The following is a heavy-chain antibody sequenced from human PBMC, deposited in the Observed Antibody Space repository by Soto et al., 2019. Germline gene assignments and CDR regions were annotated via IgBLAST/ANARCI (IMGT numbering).Heavy chain of an antibody. CDR1: GFTFSSYS. CDR2: ISSSSSYI. D-gene: IGHD3-3*01. J-gene: IGHJ4*02. CDR3: ARSWSPHRRYYDFWSGPTDY. V-gene: IGHV3-21*01. Sequence: GGSLRLSCAASGFTFSSYSMNWVRQAPGKGLEWVSSISSSSSYIYYADSVKGRFTISRDNAKNSLYLQMNSLRAEDTAVYYCARSWSPHRRYYDFWSGPTDYWGQGTLVTVSS.